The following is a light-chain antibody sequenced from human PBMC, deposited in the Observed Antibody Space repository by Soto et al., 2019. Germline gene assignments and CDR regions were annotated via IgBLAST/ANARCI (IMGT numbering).Light chain of an antibody. J-gene: IGKJ1*01. CDR2: GAS. CDR1: QGIRND. V-gene: IGKV1-6*01. CDR3: LQDYNYPRT. Sequence: AIQMTQSPSSLSATVGDRVTITCRASQGIRNDLGWYQQKSGKAPKLLIYGASNLQSGVPSRFSGSGSGTDFTLTISSLQPEDFATYYCLQDYNYPRTFGQGTKVEIK.